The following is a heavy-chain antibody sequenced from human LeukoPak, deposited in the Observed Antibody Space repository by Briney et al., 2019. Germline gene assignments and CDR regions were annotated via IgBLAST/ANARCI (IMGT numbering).Heavy chain of an antibody. V-gene: IGHV3-13*01. Sequence: GGSLRPSCAASGFTFSSYDMHWVRQATGKGLEWVSAIGTAGDTYPGSVKGRFTISRENAKNSLYLQMNSLRAGDTAVYYCARAITMVRGVSWFDPWGQGTLVTVSS. D-gene: IGHD3-10*01. CDR3: ARAITMVRGVSWFDP. CDR1: GFTFSSYD. J-gene: IGHJ5*02. CDR2: IGTAGDT.